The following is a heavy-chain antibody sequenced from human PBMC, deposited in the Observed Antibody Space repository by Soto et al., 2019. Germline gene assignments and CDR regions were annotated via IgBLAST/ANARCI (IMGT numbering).Heavy chain of an antibody. CDR3: ARVRQDYRIDP. J-gene: IGHJ5*02. V-gene: IGHV4-59*01. CDR1: GGSISSYY. Sequence: SETLSLTCTVSGGSISSYYWSWIRQPPGKGLEWIGYIYSSGSTNYNPSLKSRVTISVDTSKNQFSLKLSSVTAADTAVYYCARVRQDYRIDPWGQGTLVTVSS. D-gene: IGHD4-17*01. CDR2: IYSSGST.